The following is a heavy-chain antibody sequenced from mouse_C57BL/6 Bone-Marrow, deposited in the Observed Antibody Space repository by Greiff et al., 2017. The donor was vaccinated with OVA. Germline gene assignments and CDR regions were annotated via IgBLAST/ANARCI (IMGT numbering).Heavy chain of an antibody. CDR1: GYTFTSYW. J-gene: IGHJ3*01. Sequence: VQLQQPGAELVKPGASVKLSCKASGYTFTSYWMQWVKQRPGQGLEWIGEIDPSDGYTNYNQKFKGKATLTIDTSSSTACMQLSSLTSEDSAVYYYASSVFAYWGQGTLVTVSA. CDR2: IDPSDGYT. CDR3: ASSVFAY. V-gene: IGHV1-50*01.